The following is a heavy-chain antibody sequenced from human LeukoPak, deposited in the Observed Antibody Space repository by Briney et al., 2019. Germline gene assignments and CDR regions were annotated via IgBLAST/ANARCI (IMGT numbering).Heavy chain of an antibody. J-gene: IGHJ3*02. CDR3: AKDFISSGYYPRVAFDI. Sequence: GGSLRLSCAASGFTFSSYSMNWVRQAPGKGLEWVSYISSSSSTIYYADSVKGRFTISRDNSKNTLYLQMNSLRAEDTAVYYCAKDFISSGYYPRVAFDIWGQGTMVTVSS. V-gene: IGHV3-48*01. D-gene: IGHD3-22*01. CDR1: GFTFSSYS. CDR2: ISSSSSTI.